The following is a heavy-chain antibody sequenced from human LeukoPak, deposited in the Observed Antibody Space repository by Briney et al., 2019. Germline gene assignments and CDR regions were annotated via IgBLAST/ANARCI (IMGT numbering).Heavy chain of an antibody. V-gene: IGHV3-30*04. Sequence: GGSLRLSCAASGFTFSSYAMHWVRQAPGKGLEWVAVISYDGSNKYYADSVKGRFTISRDNSKNTLYLQMNSLRAEDTAVYYCAKALTAMASAGAFDIWGQGTMVTVSS. CDR2: ISYDGSNK. J-gene: IGHJ3*02. D-gene: IGHD5-18*01. CDR3: AKALTAMASAGAFDI. CDR1: GFTFSSYA.